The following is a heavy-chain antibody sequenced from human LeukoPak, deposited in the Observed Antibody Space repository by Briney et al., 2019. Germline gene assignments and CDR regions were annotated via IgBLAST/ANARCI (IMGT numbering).Heavy chain of an antibody. CDR2: IGGGGTL. CDR1: GFTVSSYA. Sequence: PGGSLRLSCAASGFTVSSYAMGWVRQAPGKGLEWVSAIGGGGTLYYADSVKGRFSISRDISKNTLPLQTNSLRAEDTAVYYCARRRYDWGGDFANWGQGTLVTVSS. CDR3: ARRRYDWGGDFAN. J-gene: IGHJ4*02. V-gene: IGHV3-23*01. D-gene: IGHD3-16*01.